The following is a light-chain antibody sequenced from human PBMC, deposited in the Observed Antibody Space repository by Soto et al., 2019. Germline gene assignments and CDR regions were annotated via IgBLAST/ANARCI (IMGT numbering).Light chain of an antibody. J-gene: IGKJ1*01. Sequence: DIVMTQSPDSLAVSLGERATINCKSSQSVLYSSNNKNYLAWYQQKPGQPPKPLIYWASSRESGVPDRFSGSGSGTDFTLTISSLQAEDVAVYYCQQYYSTPWTIGQGTKVEIK. CDR1: QSVLYSSNNKNY. CDR2: WAS. V-gene: IGKV4-1*01. CDR3: QQYYSTPWT.